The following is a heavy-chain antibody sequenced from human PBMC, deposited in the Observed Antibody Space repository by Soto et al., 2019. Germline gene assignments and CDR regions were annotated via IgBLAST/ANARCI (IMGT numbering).Heavy chain of an antibody. Sequence: PSETLSLTCTVSGGSVSSGSYYWSWIRQPPGKGLEWIGYIYYSGSTNYNPSLKSRVTISVDTSKNQFSLKLSSVTAADTAMYYCARGYYDSSGYYRGYGYYYGMDVWGQGTTVTVSS. CDR1: GGSVSSGSYY. D-gene: IGHD3-22*01. J-gene: IGHJ6*02. V-gene: IGHV4-61*01. CDR3: ARGYYDSSGYYRGYGYYYGMDV. CDR2: IYYSGST.